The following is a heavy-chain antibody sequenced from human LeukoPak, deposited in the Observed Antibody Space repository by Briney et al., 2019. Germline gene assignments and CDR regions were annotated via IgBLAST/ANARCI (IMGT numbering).Heavy chain of an antibody. CDR1: GVTLSNYA. D-gene: IGHD4-17*01. CDR3: IVFGDSNH. CDR2: ISSSGSGGNT. V-gene: IGHV3-23*01. J-gene: IGHJ5*02. Sequence: GGSLRLSCVASGVTLSNYAMSWARQAPGKGLEWVSGISSSGSGGNTYYADSVKGRFTISRDTSKNTLYLQINSLRVEDTAVYCCIVFGDSNHWGQGTLVTVSS.